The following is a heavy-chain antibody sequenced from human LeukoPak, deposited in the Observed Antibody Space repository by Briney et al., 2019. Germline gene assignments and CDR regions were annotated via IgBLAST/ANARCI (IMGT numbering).Heavy chain of an antibody. J-gene: IGHJ4*02. CDR1: GFTFSSYS. CDR2: ISSSSSYI. V-gene: IGHV3-21*01. Sequence: PGGSLRLSCAASGFTFSSYSMNWVRQAPGKGLEWVSSISSSSSYIYYADSVKGRFTSSRDNSKNTVYLQMNSLRAEDTAVYYCAKGGEVSSWYKRLKLYFDSWSRGTLVTVSS. D-gene: IGHD6-13*01. CDR3: AKGGEVSSWYKRLKLYFDS.